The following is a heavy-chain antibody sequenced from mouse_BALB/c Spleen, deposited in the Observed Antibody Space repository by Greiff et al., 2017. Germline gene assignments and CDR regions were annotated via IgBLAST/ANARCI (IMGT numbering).Heavy chain of an antibody. J-gene: IGHJ3*01. Sequence: QVQLKESGPELVKPGASVKMSCKASGYTFTSYYIHWVKQRPGQGLEWIGWIYPGDGSTKYNEKFKGKTTLTADKSSSTAYMLLSSLTSEDSAIYFCARDYDYSYWGQGTLVTVSA. CDR2: IYPGDGST. CDR3: ARDYDYSY. D-gene: IGHD2-4*01. V-gene: IGHV1S56*01. CDR1: GYTFTSYY.